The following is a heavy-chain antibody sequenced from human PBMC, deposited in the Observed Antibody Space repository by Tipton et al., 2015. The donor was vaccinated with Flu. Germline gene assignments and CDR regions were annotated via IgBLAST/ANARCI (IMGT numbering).Heavy chain of an antibody. D-gene: IGHD2-21*02. Sequence: RSLRLSCAASGFTFSSYGMHWVRQAPGKGLEWVAVIWYDGSNKYYADSVKGRFTISRDNSKNTLYLQMNSLRAEDTAVYYCAREVTGNWFDPWGQGTLVTVSS. CDR3: AREVTGNWFDP. CDR2: IWYDGSNK. CDR1: GFTFSSYG. J-gene: IGHJ5*02. V-gene: IGHV3-33*01.